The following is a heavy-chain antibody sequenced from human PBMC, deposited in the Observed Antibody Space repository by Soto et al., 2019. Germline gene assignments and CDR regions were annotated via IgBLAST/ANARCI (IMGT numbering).Heavy chain of an antibody. CDR2: ISLYSDGT. V-gene: IGHV1-18*01. J-gene: IGHJ5*02. CDR3: ARVVPGAEAWFGP. Sequence: QVQLVQSGGEVKRPGASVKVSCKTSGYTFSNYGITWVRQAPGQPLEWLGRISLYSDGTNYAQKVQGRGSMTTDTSTTTAYMELRSLRSDDTAVYYCARVVPGAEAWFGPWGQGTLVTVSS. D-gene: IGHD2-2*01. CDR1: GYTFSNYG.